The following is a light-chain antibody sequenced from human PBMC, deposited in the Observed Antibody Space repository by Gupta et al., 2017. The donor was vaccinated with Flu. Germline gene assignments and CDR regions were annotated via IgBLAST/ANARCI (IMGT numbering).Light chain of an antibody. V-gene: IGLV1-47*01. CDR1: SSNIGSHD. Sequence: QSVLSLPPSASRPPVQRVIISCSGGSSNIGSHDVYWCQQLPGTAPKVLICRNDQRPSGVPDRFSGSKSGTSASLAISGLRSEDEAVYHCAAWDDSLSGFYAFGAGTRVTVL. CDR3: AAWDDSLSGFYA. J-gene: IGLJ1*01. CDR2: RND.